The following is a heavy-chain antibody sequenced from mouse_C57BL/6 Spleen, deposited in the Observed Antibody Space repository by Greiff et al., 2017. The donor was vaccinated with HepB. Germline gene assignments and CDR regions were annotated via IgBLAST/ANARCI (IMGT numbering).Heavy chain of an antibody. V-gene: IGHV1-80*01. J-gene: IGHJ1*03. CDR3: ARACYGNYEGYFDV. CDR1: GYAFSSYW. Sequence: VQLQQSGAELVKPGASVKISCKASGYAFSSYWMNWVKQRPGKGLEWIGQIYPGDGDTNYNGKFKGKATLTADKSSSTAYMQLSSLTSEASAVYFCARACYGNYEGYFDVWGTGTTVTVSS. CDR2: IYPGDGDT. D-gene: IGHD2-10*01.